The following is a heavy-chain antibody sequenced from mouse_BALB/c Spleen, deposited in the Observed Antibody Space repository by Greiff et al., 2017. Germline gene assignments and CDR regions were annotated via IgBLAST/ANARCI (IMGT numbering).Heavy chain of an antibody. V-gene: IGHV5-15*02. Sequence: DVMLVESGGGLVQPGGSRKLSCAASGFTFSDYGMAWVRQAPGKGPEWVAFISNLAYSIYYADTVTGRFTISRENAKNTLYLEMSSLRSEDTAMYYCARAVGSTRTNYFDYWGQGTTLTVSS. J-gene: IGHJ2*01. CDR3: ARAVGSTRTNYFDY. D-gene: IGHD1-1*01. CDR2: ISNLAYSI. CDR1: GFTFSDYG.